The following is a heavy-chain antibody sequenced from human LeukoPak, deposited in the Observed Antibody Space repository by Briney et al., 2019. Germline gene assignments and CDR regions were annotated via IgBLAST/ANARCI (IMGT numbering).Heavy chain of an antibody. CDR3: ARLPDMAPFDY. V-gene: IGHV4-34*01. CDR2: INHSGSS. Sequence: GSLRLSCAASGFILRSFAMSWVRQAPGKGLEWIGEINHSGSSNYNPPLKSRVTISADTSKNQFSLKLSSVTAADTAVYYCARLPDMAPFDYWSQGTQVTVSS. J-gene: IGHJ4*02. CDR1: GFILRSFA. D-gene: IGHD2-15*01.